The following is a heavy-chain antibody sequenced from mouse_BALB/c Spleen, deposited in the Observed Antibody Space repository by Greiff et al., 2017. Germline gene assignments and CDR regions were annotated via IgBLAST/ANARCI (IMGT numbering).Heavy chain of an antibody. J-gene: IGHJ4*01. CDR3: TRAPYYGKGDYAMDY. D-gene: IGHD2-10*01. CDR2: ISSGGSYT. CDR1: GFTFSSYT. V-gene: IGHV5-6-4*01. Sequence: EVNVVESGGGLVKPGGSLKLSCAASGFTFSSYTMSWVRQTPEKRLEWVATISSGGSYTYYPDSVKGRFTISRDNAKNTLYLQMSSLKSEDTAMYYCTRAPYYGKGDYAMDYWGQGTSVTVSS.